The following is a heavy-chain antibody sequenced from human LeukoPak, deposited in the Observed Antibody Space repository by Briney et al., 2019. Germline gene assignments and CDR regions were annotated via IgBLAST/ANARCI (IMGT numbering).Heavy chain of an antibody. CDR3: AKDQYGEAFDI. D-gene: IGHD4-17*01. J-gene: IGHJ3*02. V-gene: IGHV3-23*01. CDR1: GFTFRSYA. CDR2: ISGSGSAT. Sequence: GASVRLSCAACGFTFRSYAMNWVRKAPGKGLEWVSAISGSGSATYYADSVKGRFTISRDNSKNTLYLQMNSLRAEDTAVYYCAKDQYGEAFDIWGPGTMVTVSS.